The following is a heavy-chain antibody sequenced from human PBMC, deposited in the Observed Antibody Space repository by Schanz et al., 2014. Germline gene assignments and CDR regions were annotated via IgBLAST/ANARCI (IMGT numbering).Heavy chain of an antibody. CDR2: VYYSGST. D-gene: IGHD1-1*01. V-gene: IGHV4-59*01. Sequence: QVQLQESGPGLMRPSETLSLTCTVAGASTRGYYWTWIRRTPQHGLQWIGYVYYSGSTSYNPSLESGVSVSLDTAKNQFFLRLHSVTAADTGVYYCARDRGTGERYFDHWGQGILVTVSS. CDR1: GASTRGYY. J-gene: IGHJ4*02. CDR3: ARDRGTGERYFDH.